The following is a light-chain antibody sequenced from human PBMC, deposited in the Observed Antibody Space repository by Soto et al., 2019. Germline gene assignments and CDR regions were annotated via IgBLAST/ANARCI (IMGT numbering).Light chain of an antibody. CDR3: QQYYSTPRT. CDR1: QSVIHTSNNKSY. J-gene: IGKJ2*01. Sequence: DIVMTQSPDSLAVSLGERATINCKSSQSVIHTSNNKSYLAWYQQKPGQPPELLLYWASARESGVPEPFSWRGSGTDFTLTISSLQAEDVAVYYCQQYYSTPRTFGQGTKVDI. CDR2: WAS. V-gene: IGKV4-1*01.